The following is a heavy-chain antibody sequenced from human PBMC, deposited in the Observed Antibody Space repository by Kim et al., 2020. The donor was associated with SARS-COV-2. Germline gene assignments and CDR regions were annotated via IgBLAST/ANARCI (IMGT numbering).Heavy chain of an antibody. J-gene: IGHJ2*01. CDR2: IYYSGST. V-gene: IGHV4-59*01. D-gene: IGHD3-3*01. Sequence: SDTLSLTCTVSGGSISSYYWSWIRQPPGKGLEWIGYIYYSGSTNYNPSLKSRVTISVDTSKNQFSLKLSSVTAADTAVYYCARDHREWLQYTANWYFDLWGRGTLVPVSS. CDR3: ARDHREWLQYTANWYFDL. CDR1: GGSISSYY.